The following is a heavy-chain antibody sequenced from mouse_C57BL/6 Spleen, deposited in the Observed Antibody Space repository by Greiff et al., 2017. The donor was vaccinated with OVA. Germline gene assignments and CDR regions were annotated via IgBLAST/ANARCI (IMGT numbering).Heavy chain of an antibody. CDR1: GFTFSDYG. V-gene: IGHV5-17*01. D-gene: IGHD3-2*02. CDR3: ARPDSSGPYYYAMDY. CDR2: ISSGSSTI. Sequence: EVKLMESGGGLVKPGGSLKLSCAASGFTFSDYGMHWVRQAPEKGLGWVAYISSGSSTIYYADTVKGRFTISRDNAKNTLFLQMTSLRSEDTAMYYCARPDSSGPYYYAMDYWGQGTSVTVSS. J-gene: IGHJ4*01.